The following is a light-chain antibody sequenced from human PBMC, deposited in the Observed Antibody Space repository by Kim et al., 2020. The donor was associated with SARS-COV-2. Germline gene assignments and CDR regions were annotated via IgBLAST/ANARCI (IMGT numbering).Light chain of an antibody. CDR3: QQYNNWPPIT. CDR2: GAS. V-gene: IGKV3D-15*01. Sequence: SPGTRVTLACRASQSISSHLAWYLQKPGQAPRLLIYGASTRATGVPARFSGDGSGTDFTLTISGLQSEDYGDYYCQQYNNWPPITFGQGTRLEIK. J-gene: IGKJ5*01. CDR1: QSISSH.